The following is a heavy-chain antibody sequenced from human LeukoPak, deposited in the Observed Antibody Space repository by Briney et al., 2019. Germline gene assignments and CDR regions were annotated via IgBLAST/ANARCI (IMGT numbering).Heavy chain of an antibody. D-gene: IGHD3-9*01. CDR2: IYYSGST. J-gene: IGHJ4*02. V-gene: IGHV4-59*12. CDR1: GGSISSYY. CDR3: AIPRGLQRTLTN. Sequence: SETLSLTCTVSGGSISSYYWSWIRQPPGKGLEWIGCIYYSGSTNYNPSLKSRVTISVDTSKNQFSLKLSSVTAADTAVYYCAIPRGLQRTLTNWGQGTLVTVSS.